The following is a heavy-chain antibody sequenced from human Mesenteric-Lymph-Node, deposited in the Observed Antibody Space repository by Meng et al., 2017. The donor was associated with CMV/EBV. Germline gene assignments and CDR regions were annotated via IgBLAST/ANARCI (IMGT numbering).Heavy chain of an antibody. Sequence: SGGTFRSYPLRDLRHPPGQGLSLIQRIITILSNPTYARPFHFQLPITADKSTSTAYMELSSLRSEDTAVYYCARAKELSSTTYFQHWGQGTLVTVSS. D-gene: IGHD2-2*01. CDR2: IITILSNP. CDR1: GGTFRSYP. CDR3: ARAKELSSTTYFQH. V-gene: IGHV1-69*04. J-gene: IGHJ1*01.